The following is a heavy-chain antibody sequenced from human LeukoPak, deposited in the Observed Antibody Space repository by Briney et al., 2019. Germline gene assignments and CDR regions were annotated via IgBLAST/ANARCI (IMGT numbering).Heavy chain of an antibody. Sequence: GGSLRLAWAASGFTVSSYAMSWVRQAPGKGREWCSAISGSGGSTYYADSVKGRFTISRENSKNTLYLEMNSLRAEDTAVYYCATNSSRGVFDYWGQGTLVTVSS. J-gene: IGHJ4*02. V-gene: IGHV3-23*01. CDR3: ATNSSRGVFDY. CDR1: GFTVSSYA. D-gene: IGHD6-13*01. CDR2: ISGSGGST.